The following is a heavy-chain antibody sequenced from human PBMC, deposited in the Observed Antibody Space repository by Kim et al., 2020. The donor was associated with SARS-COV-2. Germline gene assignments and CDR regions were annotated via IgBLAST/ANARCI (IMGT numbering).Heavy chain of an antibody. D-gene: IGHD2-21*01. J-gene: IGHJ4*02. CDR3: AKASGGALANYFGY. Sequence: GGSLRLSCVPSGFTFSNYDMGWVRQAPGKGLEWVSTISGGGGTTYYTHSVKGRFTISRDNSKNTLYLQMNSLRAADTAVYYCAKASGGALANYFGYWGQGTLVTVSS. CDR1: GFTFSNYD. CDR2: ISGGGGTT. V-gene: IGHV3-23*01.